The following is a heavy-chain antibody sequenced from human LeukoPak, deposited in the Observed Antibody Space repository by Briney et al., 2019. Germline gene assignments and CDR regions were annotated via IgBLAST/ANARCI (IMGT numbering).Heavy chain of an antibody. D-gene: IGHD6-13*01. CDR3: ARATTGIAAAANWFDP. V-gene: IGHV1-46*01. Sequence: ASVKVSCKASGYAFTSYYMHWVRQAPGQGLEWMGIIDPSGGSTSHAQKFQGRVTMTRDMSTSTVYMELSSLRSEDTAVYYCARATTGIAAAANWFDPWGQGTLVTVSS. CDR2: IDPSGGST. CDR1: GYAFTSYY. J-gene: IGHJ5*02.